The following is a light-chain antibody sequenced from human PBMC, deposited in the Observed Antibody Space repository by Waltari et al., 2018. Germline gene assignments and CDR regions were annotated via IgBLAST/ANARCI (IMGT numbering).Light chain of an antibody. V-gene: IGLV2-14*01. CDR3: SSHTSSVPHV. Sequence: QSALTQPAPVSGSPGRPITTSCIGTRMAVGGYGYVPWYQQYPGKAPKLIIYEVSYRPSGISTRFSGSKSGNTASLTISGLQAEDEADYYCSSHTSSVPHVFGTGTRVTVV. CDR2: EVS. J-gene: IGLJ1*01. CDR1: RMAVGGYGY.